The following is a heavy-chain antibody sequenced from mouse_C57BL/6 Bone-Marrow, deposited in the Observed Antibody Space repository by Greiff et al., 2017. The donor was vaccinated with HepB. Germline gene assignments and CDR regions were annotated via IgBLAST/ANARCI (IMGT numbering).Heavy chain of an antibody. CDR1: GYTFTSYW. J-gene: IGHJ4*01. Sequence: QVQLKQPGAELVKPGASVKVSCKASGYTFTSYWMHWVKQRPGQGLEWIGRIHPSDSDTNYNQKFKGKATLTVDKSSSTAYMQLISLTSEDSAVYYCAVFITTVVATDYSMDYWGQGTSVTVSS. V-gene: IGHV1-74*01. CDR3: AVFITTVVATDYSMDY. D-gene: IGHD1-1*01. CDR2: IHPSDSDT.